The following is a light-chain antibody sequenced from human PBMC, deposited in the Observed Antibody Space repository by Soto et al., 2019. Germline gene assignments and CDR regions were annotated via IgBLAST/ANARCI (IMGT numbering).Light chain of an antibody. CDR2: VVS. V-gene: IGLV2-11*01. Sequence: QSVLTQPGSVSGSPGQSVTISCTGTSGDVGGYNYVSWYQHHPGKAPQLIIYVVSKRPSGVPDRFSGSKSGNTASLTISGHQAEDEADYCCCSYAVGTMVFGGGTKLTVL. J-gene: IGLJ2*01. CDR3: CSYAVGTMV. CDR1: SGDVGGYNY.